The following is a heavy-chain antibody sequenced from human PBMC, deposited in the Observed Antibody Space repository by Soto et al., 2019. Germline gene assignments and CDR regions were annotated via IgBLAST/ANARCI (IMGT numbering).Heavy chain of an antibody. V-gene: IGHV3-33*01. CDR1: GFTFSSYG. CDR3: ARGELALFDY. D-gene: IGHD1-26*01. J-gene: IGHJ4*02. Sequence: QVQLVESGGGVVQPGRSLRLSCAASGFTFSSYGMHWVRQAPGKGLEWVAVIWYDGSNKYYADSVKGRFTISRDNSKNTLYLQMNSLRAEDTAVYYGARGELALFDYWGQGTLVTVSS. CDR2: IWYDGSNK.